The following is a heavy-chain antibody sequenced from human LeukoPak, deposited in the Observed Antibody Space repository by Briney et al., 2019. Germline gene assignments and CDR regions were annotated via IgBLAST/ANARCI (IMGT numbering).Heavy chain of an antibody. CDR3: AKRGVVIRVILVGFHKEAYYFES. V-gene: IGHV3-23*01. Sequence: GGSLRLSCAVSGITLSNYGMSWVRQAPGKGLEWVAGISDSGGSTKYAGSVKGRFTISRDNPKNTLYLQMNSLRAEDTAVYFCAKRGVVIRVILVGFHKEAYYFESWGQGALVTVSS. D-gene: IGHD3/OR15-3a*01. CDR2: ISDSGGST. CDR1: GITLSNYG. J-gene: IGHJ4*02.